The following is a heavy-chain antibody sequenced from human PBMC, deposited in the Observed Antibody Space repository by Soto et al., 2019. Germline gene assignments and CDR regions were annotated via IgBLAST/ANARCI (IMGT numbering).Heavy chain of an antibody. Sequence: HVQLVESGGGVVQPGTSLRLSCEGSGITLSNYAMHWVRQTPGRGLEWVAVISSDGKNKYYADSVKGRFSISRDSSKNAMYLQVNSLRTEDTAVYYCAGGTPIISGPPGGYWGQGTLVTVSS. V-gene: IGHV3-30*04. CDR2: ISSDGKNK. CDR1: GITLSNYA. D-gene: IGHD1-20*01. CDR3: AGGTPIISGPPGGY. J-gene: IGHJ4*02.